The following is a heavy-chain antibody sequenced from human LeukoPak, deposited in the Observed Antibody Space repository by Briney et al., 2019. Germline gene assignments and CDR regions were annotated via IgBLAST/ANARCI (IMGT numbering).Heavy chain of an antibody. V-gene: IGHV4-61*02. Sequence: PSQTLSLTCTVSGGSISSGSYYWSWIRQPAGKGLEWIGRIYTSGSTNYNPSLKSRVTISVDTSKNQFSLKLSSVTAADTAVYYCARGQVASATIFGVVTYWFDPWGQGTLVTVSS. CDR2: IYTSGST. CDR3: ARGQVASATIFGVVTYWFDP. D-gene: IGHD3-3*01. CDR1: GGSISSGSYY. J-gene: IGHJ5*02.